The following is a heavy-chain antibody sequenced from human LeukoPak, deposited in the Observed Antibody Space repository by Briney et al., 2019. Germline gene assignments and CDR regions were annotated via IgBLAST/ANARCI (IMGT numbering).Heavy chain of an antibody. CDR2: ITGYGGGT. Sequence: GSLRLSCAASGFTFSSYAMSWVRQAPGKGLEWVSTITGYGGGTYYADSVKGRFTISRDNSRNTLYLQMSSLRAEDTAVYYCAKKLALYYNTWQPFDSWGQGALVTVSS. CDR3: AKKLALYYNTWQPFDS. J-gene: IGHJ4*02. V-gene: IGHV3-23*01. CDR1: GFTFSSYA. D-gene: IGHD3-16*02.